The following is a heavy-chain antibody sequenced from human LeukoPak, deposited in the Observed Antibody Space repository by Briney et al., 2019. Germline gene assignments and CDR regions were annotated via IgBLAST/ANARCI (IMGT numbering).Heavy chain of an antibody. CDR2: IYPGDSHT. D-gene: IGHD3-22*01. V-gene: IGHV5-51*01. CDR3: ARRLFYNSPWGFDY. J-gene: IGHJ4*02. CDR1: EYSFTSYW. Sequence: GESLKISCKGSEYSFTSYWVGWVRQMPGKGLEWMGVIYPGDSHTRYSPSFQGQVTISVDKSISTAYLQWSSLRASDTAMYYCARRLFYNSPWGFDYGGGGTLVTFSS.